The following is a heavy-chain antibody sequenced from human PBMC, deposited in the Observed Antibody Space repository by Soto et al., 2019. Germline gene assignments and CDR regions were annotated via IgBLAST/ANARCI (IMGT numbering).Heavy chain of an antibody. CDR3: ARQETGLERDPYFFDY. V-gene: IGHV4-59*08. J-gene: IGHJ4*02. Sequence: PEETLSLTCTVSGASISNYYWSWIRQPPGKGLEWIGYIYYSGRTNYNPSLKSRVTMSVDTSKNQFSLELISVTAADTAVYYCARQETGLERDPYFFDYWGQGTLVTVSS. CDR1: GASISNYY. D-gene: IGHD1-1*01. CDR2: IYYSGRT.